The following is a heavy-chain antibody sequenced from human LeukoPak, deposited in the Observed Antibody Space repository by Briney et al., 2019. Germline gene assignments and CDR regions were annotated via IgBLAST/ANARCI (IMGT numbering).Heavy chain of an antibody. J-gene: IGHJ4*02. CDR1: GFTFSGYS. CDR2: FNSDGRST. V-gene: IGHV3-74*01. Sequence: PGGSLRLSCTASGFTFSGYSMNCIRQAPGKGLVWVSRFNSDGRSTYYADSVKGRFTISRDNAKNTLYLHMNSLRAEDTAVYYCARGRYYLDSWGQGTLVTASS. CDR3: ARGRYYLDS. D-gene: IGHD1-14*01.